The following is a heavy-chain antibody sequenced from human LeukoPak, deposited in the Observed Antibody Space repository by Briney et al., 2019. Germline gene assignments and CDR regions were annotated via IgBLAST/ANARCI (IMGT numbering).Heavy chain of an antibody. CDR3: TTDRYCRGITCREYFQH. CDR1: GFTFSNAW. J-gene: IGHJ1*01. V-gene: IGHV3-15*01. Sequence: KSGGSLRLSCAASGFTFSNAWMSWVRQAPGKGLEWVGRIRSKTDGGTTDYAAPVKGRFTISRDDSKNTLYLQMNSLKTEDTAMYYCTTDRYCRGITCREYFQHWGQGTLVTVSS. CDR2: IRSKTDGGTT. D-gene: IGHD2-15*01.